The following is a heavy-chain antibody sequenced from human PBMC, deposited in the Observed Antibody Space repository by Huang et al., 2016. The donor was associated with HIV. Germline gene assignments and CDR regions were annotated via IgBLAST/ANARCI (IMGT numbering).Heavy chain of an antibody. Sequence: HVQLVQSGADVKKPGASVKVSCKASGYTFDSYGINWVRQAPGQGLEWMGGIGPHRGKTNHAQKLQGRVTMTTDTTTSTAYMELRILTSDDTAVYYCARDATGYGTGWSTEFDYWGQGTLVTVSS. V-gene: IGHV1-18*04. D-gene: IGHD6-19*01. J-gene: IGHJ4*02. CDR2: IGPHRGKT. CDR3: ARDATGYGTGWSTEFDY. CDR1: GYTFDSYG.